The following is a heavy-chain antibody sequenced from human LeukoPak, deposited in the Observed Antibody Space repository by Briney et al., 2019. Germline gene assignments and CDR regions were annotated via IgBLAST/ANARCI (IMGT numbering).Heavy chain of an antibody. CDR2: VYHSGST. V-gene: IGHV4-38-2*01. CDR1: GYSISSGYY. D-gene: IGHD3-3*01. Sequence: SETLSLTCAVSGYSISSGYYWGWVRQPPGKGLEWIGSVYHSGSTFYNPSLNSRATISVDTSKNQFSLKLNSVTAADTAVYYCARRSGSGYYYMDVWGKGATLTVSS. J-gene: IGHJ6*03. CDR3: ARRSGSGYYYMDV.